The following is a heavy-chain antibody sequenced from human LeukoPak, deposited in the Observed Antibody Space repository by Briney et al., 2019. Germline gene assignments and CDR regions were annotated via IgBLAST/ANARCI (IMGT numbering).Heavy chain of an antibody. CDR3: ARVADPMIVALDV. J-gene: IGHJ6*04. CDR1: GFTVSSNY. CDR2: IYSGGST. V-gene: IGHV3-53*01. Sequence: PGGSLRLSCAASGFTVSSNYMSWVRQAPGKGLEWVSVIYSGGSTYYADSVKGRFTISRDNSKNTLYLQMNSLRAEDTAVYYCARVADPMIVALDVWGKGTTVTVSS. D-gene: IGHD3-22*01.